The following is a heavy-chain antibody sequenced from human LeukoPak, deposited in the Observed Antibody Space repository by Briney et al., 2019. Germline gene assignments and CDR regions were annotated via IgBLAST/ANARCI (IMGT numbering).Heavy chain of an antibody. D-gene: IGHD6-6*01. CDR3: VGTIASRGSEY. J-gene: IGHJ4*02. Sequence: GGSLRLSCAASGFTFTNYWMHWVRQAPGMGLVWVSRLPPDELGIIYADSVKGRFTVSRDNAKNTVYLQMNNLRVDDTAMYYCVGTIASRGSEYWGQGILVTVSS. CDR2: LPPDELGI. CDR1: GFTFTNYW. V-gene: IGHV3-74*01.